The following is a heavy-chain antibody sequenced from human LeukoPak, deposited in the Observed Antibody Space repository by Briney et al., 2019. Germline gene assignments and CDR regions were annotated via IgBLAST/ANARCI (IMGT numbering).Heavy chain of an antibody. CDR2: ISSSSSYI. CDR1: GFTFSNAY. V-gene: IGHV3-21*01. D-gene: IGHD3-22*01. Sequence: GGSLRLSCAASGFTFSNAYMNWIRQAPGKGLEWVSSISSSSSYIYYADSVKGRFTISRDNAKNSLYLQMNSLRAEDTAVYYCARDSSGYYSHYHYYYGMDVWGQGTTVTVSS. CDR3: ARDSSGYYSHYHYYYGMDV. J-gene: IGHJ6*02.